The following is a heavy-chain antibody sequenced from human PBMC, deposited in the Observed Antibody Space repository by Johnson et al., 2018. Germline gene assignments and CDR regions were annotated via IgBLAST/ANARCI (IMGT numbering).Heavy chain of an antibody. CDR2: ISYDGTNK. V-gene: IGHV3-30*18. D-gene: IGHD3-16*01. Sequence: QVQLQESGGGVVQPGRSLRLSCAASGFTFSNYAMHWVRQAPGKGLAWVAVISYDGTNKYYADSVKGRFTVSRDKSKNRLYLQMNSLRVEDTAVYFCAKGGGDGSDFYYYMDVWGKGTTVTVSS. CDR3: AKGGGDGSDFYYYMDV. CDR1: GFTFSNYA. J-gene: IGHJ6*03.